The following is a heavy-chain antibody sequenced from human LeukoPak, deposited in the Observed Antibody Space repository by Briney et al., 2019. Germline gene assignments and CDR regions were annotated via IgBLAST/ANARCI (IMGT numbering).Heavy chain of an antibody. CDR1: GFTFSNYG. CDR3: AKGSLSSTWSDYFDY. V-gene: IGHV3-30*18. D-gene: IGHD6-13*01. CDR2: ISYDGGNE. Sequence: GGSLRLSCAASGFTFSNYGMPWVRQAPGKGLEWVAVISYDGGNEYYADSVKGRFTISRGNSKNPLNLQMNSLRTEDTAVYYCAKGSLSSTWSDYFDYWGQSTLVTVSS. J-gene: IGHJ4*02.